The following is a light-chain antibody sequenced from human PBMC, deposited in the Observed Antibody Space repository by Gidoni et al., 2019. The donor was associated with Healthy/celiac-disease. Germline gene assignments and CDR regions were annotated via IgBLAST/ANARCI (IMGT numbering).Light chain of an antibody. CDR2: DDG. Sequence: SFVLTQPPSVSVAPGKTATITCGGTNIESKTVHWYQQKPGQAPVLVVFDDGDRPAGISVRFSGSNSGNTATLTISRVEAGDEADYSCQVWHSSAHVFFGGGTKLTVL. J-gene: IGLJ2*01. CDR3: QVWHSSAHVF. CDR1: NIESKT. V-gene: IGLV3-21*03.